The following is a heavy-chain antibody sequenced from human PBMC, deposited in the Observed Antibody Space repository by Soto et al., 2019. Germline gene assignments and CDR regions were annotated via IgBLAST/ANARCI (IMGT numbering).Heavy chain of an antibody. J-gene: IGHJ5*02. CDR2: IHYSGST. D-gene: IGHD2-2*01. V-gene: IGHV4-31*01. CDR3: AKDYIVLVPGAMQRGWFAP. CDR1: GGSISSGGYY. Sequence: QVQLQESGPGLVKPSQTLSLTCSVSGGSISSGGYYWSWIRQHPGKGLEWIGDIHYSGSTYYNPSLMRKVTISVDTSKSQFSLKLSSVTAAVTAVYYCAKDYIVLVPGAMQRGWFAPWGQGTLVTVSS.